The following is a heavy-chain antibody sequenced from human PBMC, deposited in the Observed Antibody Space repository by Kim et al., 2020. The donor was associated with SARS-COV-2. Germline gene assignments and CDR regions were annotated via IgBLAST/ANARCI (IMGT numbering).Heavy chain of an antibody. D-gene: IGHD3-16*01. CDR3: ARAYSMGDYFDD. V-gene: IGHV1-69*01. J-gene: IGHJ4*02. Sequence: NYGQKFQCRVTITADESTTTAYMELSSLRSEDTAEYYCARAYSMGDYFDDWGQGTLVTVSS.